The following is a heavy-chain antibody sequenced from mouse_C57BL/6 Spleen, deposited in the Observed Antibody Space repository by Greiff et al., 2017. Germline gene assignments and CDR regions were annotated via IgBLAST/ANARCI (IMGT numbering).Heavy chain of an antibody. D-gene: IGHD1-1*01. J-gene: IGHJ2*01. CDR2: FYPGGGSI. CDR1: GYTFTEYT. Sequence: VQLQQSGAELVKPGASVKLSCKASGYTFTEYTIYWVKQRPGQGLEWIGWFYPGGGSIKYNENFKDKSTLTADKSSSTVYMELSRLTSEDSAVYFCASREAYFYGSGYCFGYWGHCTTLTVCS. V-gene: IGHV1-62-2*01. CDR3: ASREAYFYGSGYCFGY.